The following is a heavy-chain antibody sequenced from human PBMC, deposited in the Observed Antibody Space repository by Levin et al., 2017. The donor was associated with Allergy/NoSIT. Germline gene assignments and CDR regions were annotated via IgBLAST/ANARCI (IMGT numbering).Heavy chain of an antibody. V-gene: IGHV3-23*01. D-gene: IGHD2-8*01. J-gene: IGHJ6*02. CDR3: AKNGDYYYDMDV. CDR1: GFTFGSYA. Sequence: GGSLRLSCAASGFTFGSYAMTWVRQAPGKGLEGVAGIRETGINTYYPDSVKGRFTISRDNSKNTLYLQMNSLRAEDTAVYYCAKNGDYYYDMDVWGQGTTVTVSS. CDR2: IRETGINT.